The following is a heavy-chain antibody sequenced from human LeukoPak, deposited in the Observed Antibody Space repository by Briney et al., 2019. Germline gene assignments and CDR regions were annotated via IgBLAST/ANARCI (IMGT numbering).Heavy chain of an antibody. Sequence: PGGSLRLSCAASGFTFSGYGMHLVRQAPGKGLEWVALISYDGSKIYYADSVKGRFTISRDISKSTLYLQMNSLRAEDTAVYYCAKDWLRYNYFDYWGQGTLVTVSS. D-gene: IGHD5-12*01. J-gene: IGHJ4*02. V-gene: IGHV3-30*18. CDR2: ISYDGSKI. CDR3: AKDWLRYNYFDY. CDR1: GFTFSGYG.